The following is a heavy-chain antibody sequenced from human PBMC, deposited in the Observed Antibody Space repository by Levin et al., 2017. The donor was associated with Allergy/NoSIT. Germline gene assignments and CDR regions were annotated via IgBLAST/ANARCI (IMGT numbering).Heavy chain of an antibody. J-gene: IGHJ3*02. Sequence: GESLKISCAASGFTFSSYAMHWVRQAPGKGLEWVAVISYDGSNKYYADSVKGRFTISRDNSKNTLYLQMNSLRAEDTAVYYCARDLLLRRGLRLLGAFDIWGQGTMVTVSS. CDR3: ARDLLLRRGLRLLGAFDI. CDR1: GFTFSSYA. CDR2: ISYDGSNK. D-gene: IGHD5-12*01. V-gene: IGHV3-30*04.